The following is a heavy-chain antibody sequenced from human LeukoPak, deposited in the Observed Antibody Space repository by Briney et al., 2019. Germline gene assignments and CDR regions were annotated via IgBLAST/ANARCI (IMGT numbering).Heavy chain of an antibody. CDR3: ARDRSDGSGYYGYYFDY. V-gene: IGHV4-59*01. J-gene: IGHJ4*02. CDR2: IYYSGST. Sequence: SETLSLTCIVSGGSIGSYYWSWIRQPPGKGLEWIGHIYYSGSTDYNPSLRSRVTISVDTSKNQLSLRLSSVTAADTAVYYCARDRSDGSGYYGYYFDYWGQGTLVSVSS. CDR1: GGSIGSYY. D-gene: IGHD3-22*01.